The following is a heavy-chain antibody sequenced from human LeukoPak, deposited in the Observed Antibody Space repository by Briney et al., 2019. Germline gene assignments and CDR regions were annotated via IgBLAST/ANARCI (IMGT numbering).Heavy chain of an antibody. Sequence: GSLRLSCAASGFTFSSYAMSWVRQAPGKGLEWVSAIDGGGGSTYYADSVKGRFTISRDNSKNTLYLHMNSLRAEDTAVYLCAKDRPGGFYYWGQGTLVTVSS. D-gene: IGHD3-16*01. CDR3: AKDRPGGFYY. CDR1: GFTFSSYA. V-gene: IGHV3-23*01. CDR2: IDGGGGST. J-gene: IGHJ4*02.